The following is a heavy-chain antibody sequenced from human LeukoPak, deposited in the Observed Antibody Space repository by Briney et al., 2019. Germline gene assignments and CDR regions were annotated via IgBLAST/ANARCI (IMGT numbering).Heavy chain of an antibody. CDR1: GGSISSGDYY. CDR2: IYSSGST. D-gene: IGHD2-2*01. J-gene: IGHJ5*02. Sequence: SQTLSLTCTVSGGSISSGDYYWSWIRQPPGKGREWIGNIYSSGSTYYNQSRKSRVTISVDTSKNQFSLKLSSVTAADTAVYYCATRRYCSSTSCYYWFDPWGQGTLVTVSS. CDR3: ATRRYCSSTSCYYWFDP. V-gene: IGHV4-30-4*08.